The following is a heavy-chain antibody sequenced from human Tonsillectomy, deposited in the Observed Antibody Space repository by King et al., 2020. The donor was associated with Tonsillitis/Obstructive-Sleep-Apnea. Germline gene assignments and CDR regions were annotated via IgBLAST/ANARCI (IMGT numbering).Heavy chain of an antibody. CDR2: ISNDGTNK. Sequence: VQLVESGGGVVQPGRSLRLSCAASGFTFSSYAMHWVRQAPGKGLEWVAVISNDGTNKYYADSVKGRFTISRDNSKNTLYLQMNSLRDEDTAVFYCVRYPGWSVYPSRDFDYWGQGTLVTVSS. J-gene: IGHJ4*02. CDR1: GFTFSSYA. V-gene: IGHV3-30*04. D-gene: IGHD3-3*01. CDR3: VRYPGWSVYPSRDFDY.